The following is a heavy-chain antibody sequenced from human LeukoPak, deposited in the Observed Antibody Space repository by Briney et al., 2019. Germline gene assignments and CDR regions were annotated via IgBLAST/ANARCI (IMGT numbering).Heavy chain of an antibody. Sequence: GGSLRLSCAASGFTFSSYGMHWVRQAPGKGLEWVAFIRYDGSNKYYADSVKGRFTISRDNSKNTLYLQMNSLRAEDTAVYYCAKAKIVATINYFFDYWGQGTLVTVSS. CDR2: IRYDGSNK. D-gene: IGHD5-12*01. V-gene: IGHV3-30*02. J-gene: IGHJ4*02. CDR1: GFTFSSYG. CDR3: AKAKIVATINYFFDY.